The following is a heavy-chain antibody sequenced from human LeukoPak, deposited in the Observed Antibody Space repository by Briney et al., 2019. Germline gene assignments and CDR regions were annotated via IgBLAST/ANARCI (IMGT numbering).Heavy chain of an antibody. V-gene: IGHV1-18*01. CDR2: INPNNGAT. D-gene: IGHD2-2*01. J-gene: IGHJ6*03. Sequence: ASVKVSCKASGYTFTSYGISWVRQAPGQGLEWMGWINPNNGATNYAQKFQGRVTMTRDTSITTVYMELRSLRYDDTAVYYCARGVYCSSSSCSGGLGYYFYFMDVWGKGTTVTVSS. CDR1: GYTFTSYG. CDR3: ARGVYCSSSSCSGGLGYYFYFMDV.